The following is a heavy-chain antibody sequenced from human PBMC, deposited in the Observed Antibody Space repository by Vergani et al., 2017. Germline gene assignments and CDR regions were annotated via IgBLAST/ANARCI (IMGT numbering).Heavy chain of an antibody. Sequence: QVQLQESGPGLVKPSETLSLTCTVSGGSVSSGSYYWSWIRQPPGKGLEWIGYIYYSGSTNYNPSLKSRVTISVDTSKNQFSLKLSSVTAADTAVYYCAREGGVGATFDYWGQGTLVTVSS. V-gene: IGHV4-61*01. CDR1: GGSVSSGSYY. CDR3: AREGGVGATFDY. D-gene: IGHD1-26*01. J-gene: IGHJ4*02. CDR2: IYYSGST.